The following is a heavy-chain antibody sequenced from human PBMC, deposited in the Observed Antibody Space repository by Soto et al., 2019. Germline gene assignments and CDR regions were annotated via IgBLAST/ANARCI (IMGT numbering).Heavy chain of an antibody. CDR3: ARAISGYVT. CDR2: INTGNGNT. Sequence: QVQLVQSGAEVKKPGASVKVSCKASGITSTTYAIHWVRQAPGQGLEWMGWINTGNGNTRYSQRFLGRVSLTTDTSASTASMGLSSLTSEDTAVYYCARAISGYVTWGQGTLITVSS. D-gene: IGHD5-12*01. J-gene: IGHJ5*02. V-gene: IGHV1-3*04. CDR1: GITSTTYA.